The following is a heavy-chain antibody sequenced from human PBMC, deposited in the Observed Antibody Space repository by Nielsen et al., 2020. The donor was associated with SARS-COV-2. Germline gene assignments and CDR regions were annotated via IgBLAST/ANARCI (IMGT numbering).Heavy chain of an antibody. J-gene: IGHJ6*02. D-gene: IGHD3-10*01. CDR2: ISGSGGST. Sequence: GGSLRLSCAASGFTFSSYAMSWVRQAPGKGLEWVSAISGSGGSTYYADSVKGRFTISRDNSKNTLYLQMNSLRAEDTAVYYCAIAFMVRGVTHQDYYYYYGMDVWGQGTTVTVSS. CDR3: AIAFMVRGVTHQDYYYYYGMDV. V-gene: IGHV3-23*01. CDR1: GFTFSSYA.